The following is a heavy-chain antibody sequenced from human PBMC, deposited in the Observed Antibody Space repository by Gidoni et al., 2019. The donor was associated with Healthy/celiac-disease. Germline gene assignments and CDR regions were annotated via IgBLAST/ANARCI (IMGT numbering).Heavy chain of an antibody. V-gene: IGHV3-23*01. D-gene: IGHD3-22*01. CDR1: GFTFRSYA. CDR2: ISGSGGST. J-gene: IGHJ4*02. Sequence: EVQLLESGGGLVQPGGSLRLSCAASGFTFRSYAMSWVRQAPGKGLEWVSAISGSGGSTYYADSGKGRFTISRENSKNTLDLQMNSLRAEDTAVYYCAKDLSRGDPLFPATYYFDYWGQGTLVTVSS. CDR3: AKDLSRGDPLFPATYYFDY.